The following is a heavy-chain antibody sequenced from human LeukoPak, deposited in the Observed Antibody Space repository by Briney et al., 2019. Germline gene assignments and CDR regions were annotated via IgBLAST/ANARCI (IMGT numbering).Heavy chain of an antibody. Sequence: SETLSLTCPVSAGSISSSSYYWGWIRQPPGKGLELIGSSYYSGSTYSNPSLKSRVTISVDTSKNQFSLKLSSVTAADTAVYYCARELSPRYYYDSSGYSDYWGQGTLVTVSS. CDR1: AGSISSSSYY. V-gene: IGHV4-39*02. J-gene: IGHJ4*02. D-gene: IGHD3-22*01. CDR3: ARELSPRYYYDSSGYSDY. CDR2: SYYSGST.